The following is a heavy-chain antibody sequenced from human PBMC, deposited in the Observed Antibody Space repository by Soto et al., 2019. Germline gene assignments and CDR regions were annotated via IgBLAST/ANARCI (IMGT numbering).Heavy chain of an antibody. D-gene: IGHD2-21*01. CDR1: GFSLSTSGVG. CDR3: AHVNVWFDY. J-gene: IGHJ4*02. Sequence: SGPTLVNPTQTLTLTCTFSGFSLSTSGVGVGWIRQPPEKALEWLAVIFWDDDERYSPSLKNRLSITKDTSKNQVVLTMTHMDPVDKATYNCAHVNVWFDYWGQGTLVTVS. CDR2: IFWDDDE. V-gene: IGHV2-5*02.